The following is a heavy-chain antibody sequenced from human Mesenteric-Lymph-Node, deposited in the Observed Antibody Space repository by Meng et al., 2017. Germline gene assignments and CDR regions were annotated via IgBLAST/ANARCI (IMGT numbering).Heavy chain of an antibody. CDR1: GFTFDDYA. J-gene: IGHJ4*02. CDR3: AKDIGYSSGPRGGNCFDY. D-gene: IGHD6-19*01. V-gene: IGHV3-9*01. CDR2: ISWNSGSI. Sequence: SLKISCAAPGFTFDDYAMHRVRQAPGKGLEWVSGISWNSGSIGYADSVKGRFTISRDNAKNSLCLQMNSLRAEDTALYYCAKDIGYSSGPRGGNCFDYWGQGTLVTVSS.